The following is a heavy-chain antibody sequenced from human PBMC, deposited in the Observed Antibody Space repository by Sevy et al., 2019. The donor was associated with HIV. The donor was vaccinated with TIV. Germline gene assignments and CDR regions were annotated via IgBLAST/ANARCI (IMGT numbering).Heavy chain of an antibody. Sequence: GGSLRLSCEVSGFTFSDFWMTWVRQSPGKGLEWVAYINQDGSHINLLDSVRGRFTISRDNAKNSLYLQMDSLRAEDTAIYYCARDPDWGALDRWGQGTLVTVSS. J-gene: IGHJ5*02. D-gene: IGHD7-27*01. CDR1: GFTFSDFW. V-gene: IGHV3-7*01. CDR3: ARDPDWGALDR. CDR2: INQDGSHI.